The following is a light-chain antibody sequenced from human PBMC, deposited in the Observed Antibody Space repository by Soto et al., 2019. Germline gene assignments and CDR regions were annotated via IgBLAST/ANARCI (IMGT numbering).Light chain of an antibody. CDR1: SSDVGGYNY. CDR3: SSYTSSSIDKV. V-gene: IGLV2-14*01. CDR2: EVS. Sequence: QSVLTQPASVSGSPGQSITISCTGTSSDVGGYNYVSWYQQHPGKTPKLMISEVSNRPSGVSNLFSGSKSGNTASLTISGLQAEDESDYYYSSYTSSSIDKVFGPGTKLTVL. J-gene: IGLJ1*01.